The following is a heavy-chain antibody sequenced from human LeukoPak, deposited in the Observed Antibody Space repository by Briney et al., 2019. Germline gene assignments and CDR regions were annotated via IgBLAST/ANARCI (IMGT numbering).Heavy chain of an antibody. CDR2: ISYDGSNK. CDR1: GFTFSSYA. CDR3: AREDWNYDGYFGY. Sequence: GRSLRLSCAASGFTFSSYAMHWVRQAPGKGLEWVAVISYDGSNKYYADSVKGRFTISRDNSKNTLYLQMNSLRAEDTAVYYCAREDWNYDGYFGYWGQGTLVTVSS. D-gene: IGHD1-7*01. J-gene: IGHJ4*02. V-gene: IGHV3-30-3*01.